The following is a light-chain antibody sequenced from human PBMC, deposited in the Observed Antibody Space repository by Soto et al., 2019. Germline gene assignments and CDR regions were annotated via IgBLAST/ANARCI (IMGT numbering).Light chain of an antibody. CDR1: QSISTW. J-gene: IGKJ4*01. Sequence: DIQMIQSPSTLSASVGDRVTITCRASQSISTWLAWYPQKPGKAPKLLIYKASNLEGGVPSRFSGSGSGTEFTITINSLQPDDFATYYCQQYNTYPLSFGGGTRWIS. CDR2: KAS. V-gene: IGKV1-5*03. CDR3: QQYNTYPLS.